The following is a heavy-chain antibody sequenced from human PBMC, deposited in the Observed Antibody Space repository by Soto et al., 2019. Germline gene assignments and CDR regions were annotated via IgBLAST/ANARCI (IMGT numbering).Heavy chain of an antibody. CDR3: ARDRDYDDSSGYNSFYYGMYI. D-gene: IGHD3-22*01. J-gene: IGHJ6*01. CDR2: ISAYNGNT. Sequence: ASVQPSCTASGYTFTSYGISWVRQAPGQGHEWMGWISAYNGNTNYAQKLQGRVTMTTDTSTSTAYMELRSLRSDDTAVYYCARDRDYDDSSGYNSFYYGMYIX. CDR1: GYTFTSYG. V-gene: IGHV1-18*04.